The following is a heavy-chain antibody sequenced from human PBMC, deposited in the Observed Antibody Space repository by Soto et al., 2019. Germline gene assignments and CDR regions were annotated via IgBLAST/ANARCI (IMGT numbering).Heavy chain of an antibody. V-gene: IGHV1-8*01. CDR2: MNPNSGNT. CDR3: ARVHTVTTYFDV. J-gene: IGHJ2*01. CDR1: GYTFTSYD. Sequence: GASVKVSCKASGYTFTSYDINWVRQATGQGLAWMGWMNPNSGNTGSAQRFQGRLTMTRNTSINTAYMELTSLTSEDAAVYFCARVHTVTTYFDVWGRGTLVTVSS. D-gene: IGHD4-17*01.